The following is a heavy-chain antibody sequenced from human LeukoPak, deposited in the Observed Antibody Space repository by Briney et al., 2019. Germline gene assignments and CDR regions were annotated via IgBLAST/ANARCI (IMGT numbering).Heavy chain of an antibody. V-gene: IGHV3-21*01. CDR2: IRSTGDDT. CDR1: GFMFNNYA. D-gene: IGHD1-26*01. J-gene: IGHJ6*03. Sequence: PGGSLRLSCVASGFMFNNYAMNWVRQAPGRGLEWVSSIRSTGDDTYYADSVKGRFTISRDNAKNSLYLQMNSLRAEDTAVYYCARATSGSYSHYYYMDVWGKGTTVTVSS. CDR3: ARATSGSYSHYYYMDV.